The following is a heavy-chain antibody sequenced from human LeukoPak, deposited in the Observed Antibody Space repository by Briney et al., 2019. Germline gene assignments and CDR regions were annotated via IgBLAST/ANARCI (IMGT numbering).Heavy chain of an antibody. Sequence: SETLSLTCAVSDDSFSSHYWTWFRQPPGKGLGWIGYISCIGTTNYNPSLKSRVTISIDTSKNQFSLKLSSVTAADTAVYYCARDLVTVTKGFDIWGQGTMVSVSS. CDR3: ARDLVTVTKGFDI. D-gene: IGHD4-17*01. J-gene: IGHJ3*02. CDR2: ISCIGTT. V-gene: IGHV4-59*11. CDR1: DDSFSSHY.